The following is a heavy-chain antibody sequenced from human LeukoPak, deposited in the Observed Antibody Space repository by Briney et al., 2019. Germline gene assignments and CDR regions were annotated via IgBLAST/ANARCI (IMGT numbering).Heavy chain of an antibody. CDR2: INHSGST. J-gene: IGHJ4*02. Sequence: PSETLSLTCAVYGGSFSGYYWSWIRQPPGKGLEWIGEINHSGSTNYNPSLKSRVTISVETSKNQFSLKLSSVTAADTAVYYCARVTGYMIEDYFDYWGQGTLVTVSS. CDR1: GGSFSGYY. V-gene: IGHV4-34*01. CDR3: ARVTGYMIEDYFDY. D-gene: IGHD3-22*01.